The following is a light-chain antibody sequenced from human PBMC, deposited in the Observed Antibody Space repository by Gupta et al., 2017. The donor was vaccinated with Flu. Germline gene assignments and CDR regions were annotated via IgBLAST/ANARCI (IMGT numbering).Light chain of an antibody. V-gene: IGKV1-39*01. J-gene: IGKJ3*01. CDR3: QQSDNTPLLT. CDR1: QSIRNY. Sequence: SSLSASVGDRVTITCRASQSIRNYLNWYQKKPGEAHKLLVYAASTLQSGVPSRFSGDGSGTDFTLTISSRQPEDCATYFCQQSDNTPLLTFGPGTKVDIK. CDR2: AAS.